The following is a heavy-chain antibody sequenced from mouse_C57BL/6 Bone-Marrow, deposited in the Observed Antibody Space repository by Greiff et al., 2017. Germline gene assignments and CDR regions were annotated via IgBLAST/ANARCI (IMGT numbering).Heavy chain of an antibody. CDR1: GYTFTSYW. J-gene: IGHJ3*01. Sequence: VQLQQSGTVLARPGASVKMSCKTSGYTFTSYWMHWVKQRPGQGLEWIGAIYPGNSDTSYNQKFKGKANLTAVTSASTAYMELSSLTNEDSAVYYCTRIGYGSSWGFAYWGQGTLVTVSA. CDR2: IYPGNSDT. D-gene: IGHD1-1*01. CDR3: TRIGYGSSWGFAY. V-gene: IGHV1-5*01.